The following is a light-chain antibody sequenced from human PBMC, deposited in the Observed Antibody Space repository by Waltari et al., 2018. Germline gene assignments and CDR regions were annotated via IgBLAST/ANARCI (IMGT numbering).Light chain of an antibody. CDR2: GAS. J-gene: IGKJ1*01. CDR1: QSVSSSY. V-gene: IGKV3-20*01. CDR3: QQYGSSPWT. Sequence: EIVLTQSPGTLSLSPGERATLSCRASQSVSSSYLAWYQQKPGQAPRVLIHGASNRATGIPDRFSGSGSRTDFTLTISRLEPEDFAVYYCQQYGSSPWTFGQGTKVEIK.